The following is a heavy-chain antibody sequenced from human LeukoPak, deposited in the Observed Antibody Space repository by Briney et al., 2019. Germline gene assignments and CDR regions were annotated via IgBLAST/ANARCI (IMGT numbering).Heavy chain of an antibody. CDR2: INPNSGDP. V-gene: IGHV1-2*02. CDR3: ARRVGVIGATWPFDY. CDR1: GYSFTGFY. D-gene: IGHD3-3*01. Sequence: SVSLSCKASGYSFTGFYIHWVRQAPGQGLEWMGWINPNSGDPKYAQKFQRKVTMTRDTSIRTAYMELSRLKSDDTAVYFCARRVGVIGATWPFDYWGQGT. J-gene: IGHJ4*02.